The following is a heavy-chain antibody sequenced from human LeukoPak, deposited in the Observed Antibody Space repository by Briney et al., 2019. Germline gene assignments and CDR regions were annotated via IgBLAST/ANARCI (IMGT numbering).Heavy chain of an antibody. CDR3: ASQTTVKYYFDY. CDR1: GFTVSSNY. J-gene: IGHJ4*02. D-gene: IGHD4-17*01. V-gene: IGHV3-53*01. CDR2: ISSGGTT. Sequence: PGGSLRLSCAASGFTVSSNYMSWVRQAPGKGLEWVSVISSGGTTYYADSVEGRFTISRDNSKNTLYLQMNSLTAEDTAVYYCASQTTVKYYFDYWGQGTLVTVSS.